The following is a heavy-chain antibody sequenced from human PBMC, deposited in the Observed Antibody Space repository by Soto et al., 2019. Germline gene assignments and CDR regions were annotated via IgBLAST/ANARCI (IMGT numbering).Heavy chain of an antibody. D-gene: IGHD2-15*01. CDR1: GYTFTSYG. J-gene: IGHJ6*02. CDR2: ISAYNGNT. Sequence: ASVKVSCKASGYTFTSYGISWVRQAPGQGLEWMGWISAYNGNTNYAQKLQGRVTMTTDTSTSTAYMELRSLRSDDTAVYYCARDRMVVVVAATPAVYYYYGMGVWGQGTTVTVSS. CDR3: ARDRMVVVVAATPAVYYYYGMGV. V-gene: IGHV1-18*01.